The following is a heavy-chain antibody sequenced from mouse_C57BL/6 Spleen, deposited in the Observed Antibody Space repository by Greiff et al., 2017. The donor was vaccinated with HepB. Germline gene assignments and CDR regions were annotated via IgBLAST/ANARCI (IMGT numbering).Heavy chain of an antibody. CDR2: ISYDGSN. CDR3: ARSGGSSYDWYFDV. D-gene: IGHD1-1*01. J-gene: IGHJ1*03. Sequence: EVHLVESGPGLVKPSQSLSLTCSVTGYSITSGYYWNWIRQFPGNKLEWMGYISYDGSNNYNPSLKNRISITRDTSKNQFFLKLNSVTTEDTATYYCARSGGSSYDWYFDVWGTGTTVTVSS. V-gene: IGHV3-6*01. CDR1: GYSITSGYY.